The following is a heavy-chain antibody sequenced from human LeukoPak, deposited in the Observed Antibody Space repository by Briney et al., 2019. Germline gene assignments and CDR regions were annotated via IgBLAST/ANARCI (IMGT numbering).Heavy chain of an antibody. V-gene: IGHV4-59*08. CDR3: ARYDRGLFFFDN. Sequence: PSETLSLTCTVSGASVRNEYWSWIRQPPGKELEWIGYIHYSGSSNYHPSLGSRATISLDTSKNQFSLKLKSVTAADTGMYHCARYDRGLFFFDNWGQGTLVTVSS. J-gene: IGHJ4*02. CDR1: GASVRNEY. CDR2: IHYSGSS. D-gene: IGHD1-14*01.